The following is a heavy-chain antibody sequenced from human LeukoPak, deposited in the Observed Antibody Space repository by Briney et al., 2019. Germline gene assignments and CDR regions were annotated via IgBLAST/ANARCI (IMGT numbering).Heavy chain of an antibody. CDR1: GFTFSSYS. CDR2: ISSSSSYI. Sequence: GGSLRLSCTASGFTFSSYSMNWVRQAPGQGLEWVSSISSSSSYIHYADSVKGRFTISRDNAKNSLYLQMNSLRAEDTAVYYCARPMEGYSGSGSWYLDYWGQGTLVTVSS. V-gene: IGHV3-21*01. J-gene: IGHJ4*02. D-gene: IGHD3-10*01. CDR3: ARPMEGYSGSGSWYLDY.